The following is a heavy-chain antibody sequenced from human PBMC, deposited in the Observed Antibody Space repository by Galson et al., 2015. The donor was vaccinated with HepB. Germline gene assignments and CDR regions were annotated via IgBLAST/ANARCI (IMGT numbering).Heavy chain of an antibody. J-gene: IGHJ5*02. V-gene: IGHV4-4*07. CDR3: ARDDVYNGGGMNWFDP. Sequence: SETLSLTCTVSGDSIRTFYWSWVRQTDGKGLEWIGRIHTSGSTNCNPSLWSRVTMSVNTVTSQFSLKLTSLNRADSGLYYCARDDVYNGGGMNWFDPWGQGTLVIVSS. CDR2: IHTSGST. D-gene: IGHD2-8*01. CDR1: GDSIRTFY.